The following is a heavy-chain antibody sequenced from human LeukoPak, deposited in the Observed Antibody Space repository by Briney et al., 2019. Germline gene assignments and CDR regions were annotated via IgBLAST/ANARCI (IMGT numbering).Heavy chain of an antibody. D-gene: IGHD5-12*01. J-gene: IGHJ6*04. V-gene: IGHV3-30*04. Sequence: GRSLRLSCAASGFTFSSYAMHWVRQPPGKGLEWVAVISYDGSNKYYADSVKGRFTISRDNSKDTLYLQMNSLRAEDTAVYYCARGFYVDIVATGFKYGMDVWGKGTTVTVSS. CDR3: ARGFYVDIVATGFKYGMDV. CDR2: ISYDGSNK. CDR1: GFTFSSYA.